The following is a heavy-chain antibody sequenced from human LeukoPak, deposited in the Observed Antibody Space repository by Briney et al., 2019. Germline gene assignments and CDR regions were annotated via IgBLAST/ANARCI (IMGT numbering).Heavy chain of an antibody. CDR2: IYHSGST. CDR3: ARDRTYYYDSSGLDY. V-gene: IGHV4-38-2*02. Sequence: SETLSLTCAVSGYSISSGYYWGWIRQPPGKGLEWIGSIYHSGSTYYNPSLKSRVTISVDTSKNQFSLKLSSVTAADTAVYYCARDRTYYYDSSGLDYWGQGTLVTVSS. D-gene: IGHD3-22*01. J-gene: IGHJ4*02. CDR1: GYSISSGYY.